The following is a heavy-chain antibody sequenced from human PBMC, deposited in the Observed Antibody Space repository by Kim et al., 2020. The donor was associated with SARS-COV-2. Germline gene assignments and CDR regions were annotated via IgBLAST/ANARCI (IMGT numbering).Heavy chain of an antibody. CDR2: IDPSDSYT. D-gene: IGHD2-2*02. J-gene: IGHJ5*02. V-gene: IGHV5-10-1*01. CDR1: GYSFTSYW. Sequence: GESLKISCKGSGYSFTSYWISWVRQMPGKGLEWMGRIDPSDSYTNYSPSFQGHVTISADKSISTAYLQWSSLKASDTAMYYCAGQGTYCSSTSCYSWFDPWGQGTLFTVSS. CDR3: AGQGTYCSSTSCYSWFDP.